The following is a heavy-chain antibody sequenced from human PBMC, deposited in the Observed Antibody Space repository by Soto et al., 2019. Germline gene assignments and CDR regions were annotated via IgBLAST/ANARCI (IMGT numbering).Heavy chain of an antibody. V-gene: IGHV1-69*01. Sequence: QVQLVQSGAEVKKPGSSVKVSCKSSGGTFSSHSINWVRQAPGQGLEWMGGIIPIFGPANFAKKFQGRVTITAAESTTTAYMELSSLTSEDTAVYYCATGSFXSTGGRIGYHYNAMDVWGQGTTVTVSS. D-gene: IGHD1-26*01. CDR3: ATGSFXSTGGRIGYHYNAMDV. CDR2: IIPIFGPA. CDR1: GGTFSSHS. J-gene: IGHJ6*02.